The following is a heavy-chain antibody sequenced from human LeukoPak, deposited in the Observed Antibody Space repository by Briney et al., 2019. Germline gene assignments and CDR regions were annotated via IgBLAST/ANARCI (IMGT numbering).Heavy chain of an antibody. CDR2: IYHSGST. CDR3: ARDGYSGSDAL. J-gene: IGHJ4*02. Sequence: SETLSLTCTVSGGSINSGSYYWSWIRQPAGKGLEWIGYIYHSGSTKYNPSLKSRVTISVDTSQNQFSLKLSSVTAADTAVYYCARDGYSGSDALWGQGTLVTVSS. D-gene: IGHD5-12*01. CDR1: GGSINSGSYY. V-gene: IGHV4-61*10.